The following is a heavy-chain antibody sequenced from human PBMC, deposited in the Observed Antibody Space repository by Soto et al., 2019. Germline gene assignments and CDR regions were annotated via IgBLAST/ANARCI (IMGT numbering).Heavy chain of an antibody. V-gene: IGHV1-8*01. CDR3: ATDCSSTSCYVAY. D-gene: IGHD2-2*01. Sequence: QVPLVQSGAEVKKPGASVNVSCKASGYTFTSYDINWVRRATGQGLEWMGWMNPNSGNTGYAQKFQGRVTMTRNTSISTAYMELSSLRSEDTAVYYCATDCSSTSCYVAYWGQGTLVTVSS. J-gene: IGHJ4*02. CDR1: GYTFTSYD. CDR2: MNPNSGNT.